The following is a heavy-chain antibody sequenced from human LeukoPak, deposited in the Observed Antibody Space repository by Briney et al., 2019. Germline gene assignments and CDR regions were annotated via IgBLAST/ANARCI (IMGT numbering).Heavy chain of an antibody. D-gene: IGHD3-10*01. CDR1: GFTVSSNY. V-gene: IGHV3-53*01. Sequence: PGGSLRLSCAASGFTVSSNYMSWVRQAPGKGLEWVSVIYSGGSTYYADSVKGRFTISRDNSKNTLYLQMNSLRAEDTAVYYCARGNPRYERGVICYWGQGTLVTVSS. CDR2: IYSGGST. J-gene: IGHJ4*02. CDR3: ARGNPRYERGVICY.